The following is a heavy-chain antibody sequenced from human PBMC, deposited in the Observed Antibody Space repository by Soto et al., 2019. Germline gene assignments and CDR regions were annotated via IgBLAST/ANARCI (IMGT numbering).Heavy chain of an antibody. CDR1: GGSISTSTNY. CDR3: ARYGPEYYGSDY. V-gene: IGHV4-39*01. D-gene: IGHD3-10*01. J-gene: IGHJ4*02. CDR2: IYYSGRA. Sequence: KASETLSLTCTISGGSISTSTNYCGWIRQPPGKGLQWIGCIYYSGRAFYNPSLRRRVTISVDTSKNQFSLKLSSVTATDTAVYYCARYGPEYYGSDYWGQGTLVTVSS.